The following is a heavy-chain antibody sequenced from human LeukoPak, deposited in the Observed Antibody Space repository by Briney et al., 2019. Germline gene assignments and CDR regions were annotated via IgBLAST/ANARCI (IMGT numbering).Heavy chain of an antibody. CDR1: GFTFNSYG. Sequence: GGSLRLSCAASGFTFNSYGMHWVRQAPGKGLEWVAVISYDGSNKYYADSVKGRFTISRDNSKNTLYLQMNSLRAEDTAVYYCAKDRHVVVITPTSVDYWGQGTLVTVSS. V-gene: IGHV3-30*18. J-gene: IGHJ4*02. CDR3: AKDRHVVVITPTSVDY. CDR2: ISYDGSNK. D-gene: IGHD3-22*01.